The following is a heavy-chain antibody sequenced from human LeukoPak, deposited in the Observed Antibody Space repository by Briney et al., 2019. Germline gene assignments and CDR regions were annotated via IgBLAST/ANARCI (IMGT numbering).Heavy chain of an antibody. Sequence: PSETLSLTCTVSGYSISSGYYWGWIRQPPGKGLEWIGSIYHSGSTYYNPSLKSRVTISVDTSKNQFSLKLSSVTAADTAVYYCASRDSSGYDRYYYYMDVWGKGTTVTISS. CDR3: ASRDSSGYDRYYYYMDV. J-gene: IGHJ6*03. CDR2: IYHSGST. CDR1: GYSISSGYY. V-gene: IGHV4-38-2*02. D-gene: IGHD3-22*01.